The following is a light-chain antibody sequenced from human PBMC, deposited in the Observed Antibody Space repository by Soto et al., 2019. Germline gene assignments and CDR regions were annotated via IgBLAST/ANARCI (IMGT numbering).Light chain of an antibody. V-gene: IGKV3-20*01. CDR1: QSVSSSY. Sequence: EIVLTQSPGTLSLSPGERATLSCRASQSVSSSYLAWYQQKPGQAPRLLIYGASSRATGIPDRFSGGGSGTDFTLTISRLEPEDFAVYYCQQYNNWPWTFGQGTKVDSK. J-gene: IGKJ1*01. CDR3: QQYNNWPWT. CDR2: GAS.